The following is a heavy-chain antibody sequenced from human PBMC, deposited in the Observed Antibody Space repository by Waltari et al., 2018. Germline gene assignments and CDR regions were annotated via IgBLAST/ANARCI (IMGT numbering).Heavy chain of an antibody. CDR1: GGSFSGYF. CDR2: INHSGYT. J-gene: IGHJ4*02. Sequence: QWGAGLLKPSETLSLTCAVSGGSFSGYFWSWFRQPPGKGLEWLGEINHSGYTNYNPSLKSRVTISVDTSKNQFSLKLSSVTAADTAVYYCAREGRAAAGTDYWSQGTLVTVSS. D-gene: IGHD6-13*01. V-gene: IGHV4-34*02. CDR3: AREGRAAAGTDY.